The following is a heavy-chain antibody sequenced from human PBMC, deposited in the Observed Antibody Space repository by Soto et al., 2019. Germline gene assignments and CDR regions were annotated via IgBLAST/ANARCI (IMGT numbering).Heavy chain of an antibody. Sequence: EVQLVESGGGLVQPGWSLRLSCAASGFTFSDHYMDWVRQAPGKGLEWVGRTRDKPNSYTTEYAASVKGRFTISRDDSENSVYLQMNSLKPEDTAVYYCTSAAVSKTGLDVWGQGTTVTVSS. J-gene: IGHJ6*02. CDR3: TSAAVSKTGLDV. CDR2: TRDKPNSYTT. CDR1: GFTFSDHY. V-gene: IGHV3-72*01. D-gene: IGHD4-4*01.